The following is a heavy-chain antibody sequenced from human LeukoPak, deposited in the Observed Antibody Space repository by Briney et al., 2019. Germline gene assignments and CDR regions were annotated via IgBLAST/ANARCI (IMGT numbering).Heavy chain of an antibody. V-gene: IGHV3-7*01. Sequence: PGGSLRLSCAASGFTFSSYLMSWVRQAPGKGLEWVANIKQDGSEKYYVDSVKGRFTISRDNAKNSLYLQMNSLRAEDTAVYYCARVWSGSYYALGYFDYWGQGTLVTVSS. CDR3: ARVWSGSYYALGYFDY. D-gene: IGHD1-26*01. CDR1: GFTFSSYL. CDR2: IKQDGSEK. J-gene: IGHJ4*02.